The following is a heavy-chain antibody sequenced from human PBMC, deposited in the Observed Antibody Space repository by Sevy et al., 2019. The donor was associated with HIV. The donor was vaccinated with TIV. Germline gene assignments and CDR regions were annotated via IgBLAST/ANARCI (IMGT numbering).Heavy chain of an antibody. J-gene: IGHJ4*02. Sequence: GGSLRLSCAASGFTFDDYAMHWVRQAPGKGLEWVSGISWNSGSIGYADSVKGRFTISRDNAKNSLYLQMNSLRAEDTALYYCAKGALGWQWLVVGEGLYFDYWGQGTLVTVSS. V-gene: IGHV3-9*01. CDR1: GFTFDDYA. CDR3: AKGALGWQWLVVGEGLYFDY. CDR2: ISWNSGSI. D-gene: IGHD6-19*01.